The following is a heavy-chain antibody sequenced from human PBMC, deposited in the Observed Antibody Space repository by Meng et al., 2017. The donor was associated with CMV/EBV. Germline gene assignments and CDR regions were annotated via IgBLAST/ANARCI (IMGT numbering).Heavy chain of an antibody. J-gene: IGHJ5*02. CDR2: IRYDGSNE. CDR3: AKVPGP. V-gene: IGHV3-30*02. D-gene: IGHD1-14*01. Sequence: GESLKISCTVSGFIFSNYAMHWVRQAPGKGLEWVAFIRYDGSNEYYADSVKGRFTISRDNSKNTLYLQMNSLRAGDTGIYNCAKVPGPWGQGTLVTVSS. CDR1: GFIFSNYA.